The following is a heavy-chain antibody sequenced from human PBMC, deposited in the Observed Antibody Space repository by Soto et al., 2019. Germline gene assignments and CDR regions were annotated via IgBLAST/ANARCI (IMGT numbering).Heavy chain of an antibody. Sequence: GASVKVSCKASGYTFTSYYMHWVRQAPGQGLEWMGIINPSGGSTSYAQKFQGRVTMTRDTSTSTVYMELSSLRSEDTAVYYCAREDINYYDSSGFDYYYYGMDVWGQGTTVTVSS. CDR3: AREDINYYDSSGFDYYYYGMDV. D-gene: IGHD3-22*01. CDR1: GYTFTSYY. V-gene: IGHV1-46*01. CDR2: INPSGGST. J-gene: IGHJ6*02.